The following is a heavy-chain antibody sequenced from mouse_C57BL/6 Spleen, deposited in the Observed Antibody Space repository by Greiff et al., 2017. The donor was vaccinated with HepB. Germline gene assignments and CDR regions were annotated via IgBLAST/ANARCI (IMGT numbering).Heavy chain of an antibody. D-gene: IGHD2-2*01. CDR1: GYNFTGYW. CDR2: IDPSDSET. Sequence: QVQLQQPGAELVRPGSSVKLSCTASGYNFTGYWMHWVKQRPIQGLEWIGNIDPSDSETQYNQKFKDKATLTVDKSSSTAYMQLSSLTSEDSAVYYYGRSMVRGSWFAYWGKGTLVTVSA. V-gene: IGHV1-52*01. CDR3: GRSMVRGSWFAY. J-gene: IGHJ3*01.